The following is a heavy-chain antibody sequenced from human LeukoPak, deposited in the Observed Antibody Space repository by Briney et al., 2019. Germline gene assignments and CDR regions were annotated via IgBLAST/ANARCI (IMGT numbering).Heavy chain of an antibody. J-gene: IGHJ6*03. CDR3: ARESYRGYGWGYYYYHRDV. CDR2: MNPNSGNT. V-gene: IGHV1-8*01. CDR1: GYTFTSYD. D-gene: IGHD5-12*01. Sequence: GASVKVSCKASGYTFTSYDINWVRQATGQGLEWMGWMNPNSGNTGYAQKFQGRVTMTRNTSISTAYMELSSLRSEDTAVYYCARESYRGYGWGYYYYHRDVGGKGTTVSISS.